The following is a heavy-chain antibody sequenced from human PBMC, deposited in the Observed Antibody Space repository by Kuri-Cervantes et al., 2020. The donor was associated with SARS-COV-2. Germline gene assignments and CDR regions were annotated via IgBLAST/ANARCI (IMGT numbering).Heavy chain of an antibody. CDR3: ARVSGSYSILYFDY. V-gene: IGHV3-48*03. D-gene: IGHD1-26*01. J-gene: IGHJ4*02. Sequence: GESLKISCAASGFTFSSYEMNWVRQAPGKGLEWVSYISSSGSTIYYADSVKGRFTISRDNAKNSLHLQMNSLRAEDTAAYYCARVSGSYSILYFDYWGQGTLVTVSS. CDR1: GFTFSSYE. CDR2: ISSSGSTI.